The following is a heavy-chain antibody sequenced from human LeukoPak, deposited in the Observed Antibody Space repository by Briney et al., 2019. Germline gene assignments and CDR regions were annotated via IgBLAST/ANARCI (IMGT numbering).Heavy chain of an antibody. CDR3: ARDFSSGWRRYFES. D-gene: IGHD6-19*01. J-gene: IGHJ4*02. CDR1: GFTFNSYA. V-gene: IGHV3-23*01. CDR2: ISGNGGST. Sequence: GGSLRLSCAASGFTFNSYAMNWVRQAPGKGLEWVSAISGNGGSTYYADSVKGRFTISRDNAKNTLYLQMNSLRAEDTAVYYCARDFSSGWRRYFESWGERDLVTVSS.